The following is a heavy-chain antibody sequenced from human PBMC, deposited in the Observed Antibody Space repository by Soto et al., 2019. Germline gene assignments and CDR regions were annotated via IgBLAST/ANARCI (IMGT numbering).Heavy chain of an antibody. CDR3: VRGGRLHVDL. V-gene: IGHV3-23*01. D-gene: IGHD3-16*01. J-gene: IGHJ5*02. CDR1: GFTFSSYS. CDR2: ITGSGVST. Sequence: PGGPLRLSCAASGFTFSSYSLNWVRQAPGRGLEWGSTITGSGVSTYYADSVKGRFTISRDNSKNTLHLHMSSLRVEDTAVYYCVRGGRLHVDLGGQGTMVTVSS.